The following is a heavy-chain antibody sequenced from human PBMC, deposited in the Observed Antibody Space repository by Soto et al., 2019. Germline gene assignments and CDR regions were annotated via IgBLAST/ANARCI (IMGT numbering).Heavy chain of an antibody. V-gene: IGHV1-69*01. J-gene: IGHJ6*02. Sequence: QVQVVQSGAEVKKPGSSVKVSCKVSGGIFTNNAISWVRQAPGQGLEWLGGVIPLFDTAYYAQIFRGRLRISADGATTPAYMELRGLTSADTAVYFCATGGHNDGYSFSHGMDVWGQGTTVTVS. CDR2: VIPLFDTA. CDR3: ATGGHNDGYSFSHGMDV. D-gene: IGHD5-18*01. CDR1: GGIFTNNA.